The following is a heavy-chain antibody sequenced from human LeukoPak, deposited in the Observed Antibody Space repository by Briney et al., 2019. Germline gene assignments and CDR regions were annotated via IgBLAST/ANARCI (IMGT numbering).Heavy chain of an antibody. CDR3: TPDRNCSSTSCLFDY. Sequence: PGGSLRLSCAASGFTFSGSAMHWVRQASRKGLEWVGRIRSKANSYATAYAASVKGRFTISRDDSKNTLYLQMNSLKTEDTAVYSCTPDRNCSSTSCLFDYWGQETLSPSPQ. J-gene: IGHJ4*02. D-gene: IGHD2-2*01. CDR2: IRSKANSYAT. CDR1: GFTFSGSA. V-gene: IGHV3-73*01.